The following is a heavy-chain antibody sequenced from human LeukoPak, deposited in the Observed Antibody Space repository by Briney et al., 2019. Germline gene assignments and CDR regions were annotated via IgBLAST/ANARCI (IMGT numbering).Heavy chain of an antibody. J-gene: IGHJ5*02. D-gene: IGHD3-10*01. CDR3: ARGRYYYGSGSYRENWFDP. V-gene: IGHV5-51*01. CDR1: GYSFTSYW. CDR2: IYPGDCDT. Sequence: GEALKTSWKGSGYSFTSYWIGLVRPMPGKGLEWVGIIYPGDCDTRYSPSFEGQVTISVDKSSSTAYLQWSSLKASDTAMYYCARGRYYYGSGSYRENWFDPWGQGTLVTVSS.